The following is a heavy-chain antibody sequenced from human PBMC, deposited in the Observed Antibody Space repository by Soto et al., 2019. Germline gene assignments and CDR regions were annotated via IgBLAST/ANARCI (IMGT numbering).Heavy chain of an antibody. CDR1: GFTFSSYA. V-gene: IGHV3-23*01. CDR2: ISGSGGST. CDR3: AKVGSGWYVAPARYYFDY. Sequence: GGSLRLSCAASGFTFSSYAMSWVHQAPGKGLEWVSAISGSGGSTYYADSVKGRFTISRDNSKNTLYLQMNSLRAEDTAVYYCAKVGSGWYVAPARYYFDYWGQGTLVTVSS. D-gene: IGHD6-19*01. J-gene: IGHJ4*02.